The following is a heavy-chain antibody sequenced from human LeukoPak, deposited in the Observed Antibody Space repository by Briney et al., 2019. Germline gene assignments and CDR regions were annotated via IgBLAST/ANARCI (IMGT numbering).Heavy chain of an antibody. CDR3: PRGGTLEYFQH. CDR2: ISSSGAYI. Sequence: GGSLRLSCAASGFTFSSYSMNWVRQAPGKGLEWVSSISSSGAYIFYADSVKGRFTISRDNAKNSLYLQMNSLIAEDTAVYYCPRGGTLEYFQHWGQGTLVTVSS. CDR1: GFTFSSYS. J-gene: IGHJ1*01. V-gene: IGHV3-21*01.